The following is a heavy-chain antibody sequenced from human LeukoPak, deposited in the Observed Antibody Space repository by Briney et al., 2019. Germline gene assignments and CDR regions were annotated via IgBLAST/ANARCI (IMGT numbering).Heavy chain of an antibody. CDR1: GFTFGKYW. D-gene: IGHD3-16*01. J-gene: IGHJ6*02. V-gene: IGHV3-7*03. CDR2: IKLDGSEK. CDR3: ARGGGLDV. Sequence: GGSLRLSRVASGFTFGKYWMSWVRQAPGKGLEWVANIKLDGSEKNYVDSVKGRFTISRDNAKNSLYLQMSNLRAEDTAVYFCARGGGLDVWGQGATVTVSS.